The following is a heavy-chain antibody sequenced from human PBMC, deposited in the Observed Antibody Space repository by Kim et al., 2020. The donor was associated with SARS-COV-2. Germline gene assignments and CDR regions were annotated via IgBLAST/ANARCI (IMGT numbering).Heavy chain of an antibody. Sequence: SETLSLTCTVSGGSISSYYWSWIRQPPGKGLEWIGYIYYSGSTNYNPSLKSRVTISVDTSKNQFSLKLSSVTAADTAVYYCASSGVVVPAAMKGYYYYGMDVWGQGTTVTVSS. J-gene: IGHJ6*02. CDR3: ASSGVVVPAAMKGYYYYGMDV. CDR2: IYYSGST. CDR1: GGSISSYY. V-gene: IGHV4-59*01. D-gene: IGHD2-2*01.